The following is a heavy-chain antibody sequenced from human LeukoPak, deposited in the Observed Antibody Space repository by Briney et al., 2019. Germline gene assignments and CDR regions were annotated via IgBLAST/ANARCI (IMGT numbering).Heavy chain of an antibody. J-gene: IGHJ4*02. CDR3: ARGYCSGGTCYSVDY. V-gene: IGHV4-59*01. CDR1: GGSISSYY. Sequence: PSETLSLTRTVSGGSISSYYWSWIRQPPGKGLEWIGYIYYTGNTNYNPSLKSRVTISLDTSKNQFSLKLSSVTAADTAVYYCARGYCSGGTCYSVDYWGQGTLVTVSS. CDR2: IYYTGNT. D-gene: IGHD2-15*01.